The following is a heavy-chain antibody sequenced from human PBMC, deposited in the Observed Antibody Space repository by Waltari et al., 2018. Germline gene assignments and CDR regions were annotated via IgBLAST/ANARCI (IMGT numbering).Heavy chain of an antibody. CDR3: ANLWTTVTPHDAFDI. CDR2: ISGSGGST. Sequence: EVQLVQSGAEVKKPGESLKISCAASGFTFSSYAMSWVRQAPGKGLEWVSAISGSGGSTYYADSVKGRFTISRDNSKNTLYLQMNSLRAEDTAVYYCANLWTTVTPHDAFDIWGQGTMVTVSS. CDR1: GFTFSSYA. J-gene: IGHJ3*02. V-gene: IGHV3-23*04. D-gene: IGHD4-4*01.